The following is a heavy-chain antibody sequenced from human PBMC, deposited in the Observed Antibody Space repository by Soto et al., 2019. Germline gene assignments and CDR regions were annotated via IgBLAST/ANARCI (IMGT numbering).Heavy chain of an antibody. J-gene: IGHJ2*01. CDR3: AKAQYGISGGYFDL. V-gene: IGHV3-30*18. D-gene: IGHD2-21*01. CDR1: GFSISTYG. Sequence: QVQLVESGGGVVQPGGSLRLSRAASGFSISTYGMHWVRQAPGKGLEWVSVISYDGSNEYYADSVKGRFTISRENSKNTLYLQMNSLRVEDTAVYYCAKAQYGISGGYFDLWGRGSLVTVSS. CDR2: ISYDGSNE.